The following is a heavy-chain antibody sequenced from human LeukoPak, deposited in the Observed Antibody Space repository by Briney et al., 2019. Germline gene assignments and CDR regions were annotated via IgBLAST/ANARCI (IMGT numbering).Heavy chain of an antibody. V-gene: IGHV3-7*01. CDR3: ARETGYDILTGYYKVYFDY. CDR1: GFTFSSYW. Sequence: GGSLRLSCAASGFTFSSYWMSWVRQAPGKGLEWVANIKQDGSEKYYVDSVKGRFTISRDNAKNSLYLQMNSLRAGDTAVYYCARETGYDILTGYYKVYFDYWGQGTLVTVSS. D-gene: IGHD3-9*01. J-gene: IGHJ4*02. CDR2: IKQDGSEK.